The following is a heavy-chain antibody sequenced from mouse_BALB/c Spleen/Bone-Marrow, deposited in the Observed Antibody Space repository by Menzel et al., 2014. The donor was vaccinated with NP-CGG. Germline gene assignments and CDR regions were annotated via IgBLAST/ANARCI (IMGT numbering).Heavy chain of an antibody. Sequence: VELQQSGAKLIRPGTSVKVSCKASGYAFTNYLIEWVKQRPGQGLEWIGVINPGSGSSNYNENFKGKATLTADRSSSTAYMLLSSLTSDDSAVYFCARSRGYDVGPFAFWDQTTLANVSA. CDR2: INPGSGSS. J-gene: IGHJ3*01. CDR3: ARSRGYDVGPFAF. CDR1: GYAFTNYL. D-gene: IGHD2-2*01. V-gene: IGHV1-54*01.